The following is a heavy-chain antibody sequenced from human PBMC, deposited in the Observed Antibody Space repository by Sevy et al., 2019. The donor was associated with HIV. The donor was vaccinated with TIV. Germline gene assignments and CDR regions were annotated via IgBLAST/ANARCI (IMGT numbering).Heavy chain of an antibody. Sequence: ASVKVSCKASGYTFTALDINWVRQATGQGLEWMGWMNPNTGQTDYSQRFQGRVTMTRDTSISTAYMELHSLRSDDTAIYYCARSIAAGVDYWGQGTQVTVAA. CDR1: GYTFTALD. CDR2: MNPNTGQT. D-gene: IGHD6-13*01. CDR3: ARSIAAGVDY. J-gene: IGHJ4*02. V-gene: IGHV1-8*01.